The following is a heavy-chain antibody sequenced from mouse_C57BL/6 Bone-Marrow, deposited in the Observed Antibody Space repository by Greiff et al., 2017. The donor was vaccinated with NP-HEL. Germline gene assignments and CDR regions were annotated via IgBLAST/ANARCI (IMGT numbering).Heavy chain of an antibody. CDR2: IWSGGST. V-gene: IGHV2-2*01. D-gene: IGHD2-1*01. CDR3: VGNYLFDY. J-gene: IGHJ2*01. CDR1: GFSLTSYG. Sequence: QVQLQQSGPGLVQPSQSLSITCTVSGFSLTSYGVHWVRQSPGKGLEWLGVIWSGGSTDYNAAFISRLGISKDNSKSQVFFKMNSLQADDTAIYYCVGNYLFDYWGQGTTLTVSS.